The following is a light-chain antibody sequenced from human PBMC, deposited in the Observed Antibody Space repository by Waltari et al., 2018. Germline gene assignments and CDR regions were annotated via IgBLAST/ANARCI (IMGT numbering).Light chain of an antibody. Sequence: QSALTQPASVSGSPGQSITISCTGTSHDVGNYDLFSWSQQHPGKAPKLIIYEVTKRPSGFSNRFSGSKSGNTASLTISGLHTEDEGDYYCCSYSGDLSFGVVFGGGTKLTVL. CDR2: EVT. CDR3: CSYSGDLSFGVV. J-gene: IGLJ2*01. V-gene: IGLV2-23*02. CDR1: SHDVGNYDL.